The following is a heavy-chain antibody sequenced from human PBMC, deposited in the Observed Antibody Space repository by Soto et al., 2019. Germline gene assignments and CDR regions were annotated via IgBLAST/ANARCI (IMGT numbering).Heavy chain of an antibody. V-gene: IGHV3-7*01. Sequence: GGSLRLSCAASGFTFSSYWMSWVRQAPGKGLEWVANIKQDGSEKYYVDSVKGRFTISRDNAKNSLYLQMNSLRVDDTGLYYCARDGFGSRFDAWGQGTRVTVSS. CDR1: GFTFSSYW. CDR2: IKQDGSEK. D-gene: IGHD3-10*01. J-gene: IGHJ4*02. CDR3: ARDGFGSRFDA.